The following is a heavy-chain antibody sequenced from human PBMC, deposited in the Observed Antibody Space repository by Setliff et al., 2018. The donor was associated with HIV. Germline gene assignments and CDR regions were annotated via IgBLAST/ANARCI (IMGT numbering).Heavy chain of an antibody. Sequence: SETLSLTCSVSGDSISSGSYYWSWIRLPAGKGLEWIGQIHTTGSTNYNPSLKSRVTISMDTSKNQFSLNLNSVTATDSAVYYCAKRTFGSGRLDPWGQGTLVTVSS. CDR1: GDSISSGSYY. CDR2: IHTTGST. D-gene: IGHD3-16*01. J-gene: IGHJ5*02. V-gene: IGHV4-61*09. CDR3: AKRTFGSGRLDP.